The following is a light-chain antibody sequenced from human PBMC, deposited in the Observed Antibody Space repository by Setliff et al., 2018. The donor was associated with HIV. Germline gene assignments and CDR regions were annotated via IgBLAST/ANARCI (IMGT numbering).Light chain of an antibody. V-gene: IGLV1-40*01. CDR3: AAWDDSLNGRGV. J-gene: IGLJ3*02. CDR2: GNS. CDR1: SSNIGAGYD. Sequence: VLTQPPSVSGAPGQRVTISCTGSSSNIGAGYDVHWYQQLPGTAPKLLIYGNSNRPSGVPDRFSGSKSGTSASLAISGLQSEDEADYYCAAWDDSLNGRGVFGGGTKVTVL.